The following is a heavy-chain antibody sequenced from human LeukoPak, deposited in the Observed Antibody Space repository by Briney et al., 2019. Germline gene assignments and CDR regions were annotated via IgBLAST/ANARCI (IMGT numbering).Heavy chain of an antibody. J-gene: IGHJ4*02. V-gene: IGHV3-21*01. CDR3: ARGVHGAFDY. D-gene: IGHD1-1*01. Sequence: GGSLRLSCAASGFTFSNYNMNWVRQAPGKGLEWVSSISSSSSYIYYADSVKGRFTISRDNAKNSLYLQMNSLRAEDTAVYYCARGVHGAFDYWGQGTLVTVSS. CDR1: GFTFSNYN. CDR2: ISSSSSYI.